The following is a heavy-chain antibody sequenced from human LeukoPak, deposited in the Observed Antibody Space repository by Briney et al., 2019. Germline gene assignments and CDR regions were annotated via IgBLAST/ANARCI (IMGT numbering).Heavy chain of an antibody. V-gene: IGHV4-39*07. J-gene: IGHJ4*02. CDR1: GVSISSRSYY. CDR2: IHYSGST. D-gene: IGHD1-26*01. Sequence: PSETLSLTCTVSGVSISSRSYYWAWIRQPPGKGPEWIGSIHYSGSTYYNPSLKSRVTISIDTSKNQFSLNLSSVTAADTAMYSCASLRERSYYARGFDYWGQGTLVTVSS. CDR3: ASLRERSYYARGFDY.